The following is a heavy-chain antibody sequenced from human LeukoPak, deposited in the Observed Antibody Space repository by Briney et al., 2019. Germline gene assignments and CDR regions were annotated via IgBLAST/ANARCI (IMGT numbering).Heavy chain of an antibody. V-gene: IGHV3-9*01. CDR3: AKDTSYGSGRRSDAFDI. J-gene: IGHJ3*02. CDR2: ISWNSGSI. D-gene: IGHD3-10*01. Sequence: GRSLRLSCAASGFTFDDYAMHWVRQAPGKGLEWVSGISWNSGSIGYADSVEGRFTISRDNAKNSLYLQMNSLRAEDTALYYCAKDTSYGSGRRSDAFDIWGQGTMVTVSS. CDR1: GFTFDDYA.